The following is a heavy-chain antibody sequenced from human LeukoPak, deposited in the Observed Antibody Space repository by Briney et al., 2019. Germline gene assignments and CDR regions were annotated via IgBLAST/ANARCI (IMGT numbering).Heavy chain of an antibody. CDR3: ARRSMTNWFDP. V-gene: IGHV4-31*03. J-gene: IGHJ5*02. Sequence: SQTLSLTCTVFGGSISSGGYYWSWIRQHPGKGLEWIGYIYYSGSTYYNPSLKSRVTISVDTSKNQFSLKLSSVTAADTAVYYCARRSMTNWFDPWGQGTLVTVSS. CDR1: GGSISSGGYY. CDR2: IYYSGST. D-gene: IGHD2/OR15-2a*01.